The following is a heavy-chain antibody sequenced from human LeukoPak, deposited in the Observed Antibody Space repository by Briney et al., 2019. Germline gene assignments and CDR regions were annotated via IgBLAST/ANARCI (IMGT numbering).Heavy chain of an antibody. Sequence: ASVKVSCKASGYTFTGYYMHWVRQAPGQGLEWMGWINPNSGGTNYAQKFQGRVTMTRDTSISTAYMELSRLRSDDTAVYYCAKDPRSIVLMVSNASYWGQGTLVTVSS. V-gene: IGHV1-2*02. CDR2: INPNSGGT. J-gene: IGHJ4*02. CDR1: GYTFTGYY. CDR3: AKDPRSIVLMVSNASY. D-gene: IGHD2-8*01.